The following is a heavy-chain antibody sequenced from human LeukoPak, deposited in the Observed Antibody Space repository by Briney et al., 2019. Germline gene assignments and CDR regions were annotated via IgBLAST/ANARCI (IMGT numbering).Heavy chain of an antibody. CDR3: ARGHLGYSYVIGAFDI. CDR2: IKQDGSEK. V-gene: IGHV3-7*04. D-gene: IGHD5-18*01. Sequence: GGSLRLSCAASGITLSSYWMSWVRQAPGKGLEWVANIKQDGSEKYYVDSVKGRFTISRDNAKNSLYLQMNSLRAEDTAVYYCARGHLGYSYVIGAFDIWGQGTMVTVSS. CDR1: GITLSSYW. J-gene: IGHJ3*02.